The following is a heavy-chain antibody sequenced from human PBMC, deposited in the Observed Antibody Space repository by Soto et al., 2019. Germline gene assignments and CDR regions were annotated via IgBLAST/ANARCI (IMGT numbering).Heavy chain of an antibody. CDR2: ISFSSSTI. CDR1: GFTFSSYA. CDR3: ARDNGMAGSFDP. V-gene: IGHV3-48*02. D-gene: IGHD2-8*01. Sequence: PGGSLRLSCAASGFTFSSYAMSWVRQAPGKGLEWVSYISFSSSTIFYADSVRGRFTISRDNAKNSLYLQMNTLRDEDTAVYYCARDNGMAGSFDPWGQGTMVT. J-gene: IGHJ5*02.